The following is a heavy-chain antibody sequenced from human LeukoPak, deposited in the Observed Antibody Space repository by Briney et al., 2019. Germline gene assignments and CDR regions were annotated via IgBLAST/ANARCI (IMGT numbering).Heavy chain of an antibody. CDR3: ARSVVPAAHFDY. Sequence: GGSLRLSCAASGFTFSSYAMSWVRQAPGKGLEWVAVISYDGSNKYYADSVKGRFTISRDNSKNTLYLQMNSLRPEDTAVYYCARSVVPAAHFDYWGQGTLVTVSS. V-gene: IGHV3-30*04. D-gene: IGHD2-2*01. CDR2: ISYDGSNK. J-gene: IGHJ4*02. CDR1: GFTFSSYA.